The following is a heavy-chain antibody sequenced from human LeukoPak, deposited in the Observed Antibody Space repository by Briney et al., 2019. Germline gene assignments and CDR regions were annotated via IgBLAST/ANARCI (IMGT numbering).Heavy chain of an antibody. J-gene: IGHJ4*02. CDR2: ISYDGSNK. CDR3: ARVTCPYYYDSSGYYCPSLYFDY. D-gene: IGHD3-22*01. Sequence: GGSLRLSCAASGFTFSSYAMHWVRQAPGKGLEWVAVISYDGSNKYYADSVKGRFTISRDNSKNTLYLQMNSLRSEDTAVYYCARVTCPYYYDSSGYYCPSLYFDYWGQGTLVTVSS. CDR1: GFTFSSYA. V-gene: IGHV3-30-3*01.